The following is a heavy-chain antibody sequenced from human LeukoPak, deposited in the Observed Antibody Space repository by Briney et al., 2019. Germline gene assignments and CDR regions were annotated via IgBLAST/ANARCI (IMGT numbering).Heavy chain of an antibody. CDR2: INAGNGNT. Sequence: ASVKVSCKASGYTFTSYYMHWVRQAPGQRLEWMGWINAGNGNTKYSQKFQGRVTITRDTSASTAYMELSSLRSEDTAVYYCARASNYDFWSGYYPIDYWGQGTLVTVSS. J-gene: IGHJ4*02. V-gene: IGHV1-3*01. D-gene: IGHD3-3*01. CDR1: GYTFTSYY. CDR3: ARASNYDFWSGYYPIDY.